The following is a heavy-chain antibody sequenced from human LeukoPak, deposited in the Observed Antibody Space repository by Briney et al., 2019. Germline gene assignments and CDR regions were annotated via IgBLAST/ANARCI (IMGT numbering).Heavy chain of an antibody. CDR2: IYHSGST. CDR1: GGSISSSNW. V-gene: IGHV4-4*02. J-gene: IGHJ4*02. CDR3: EAVAGTVGFDY. Sequence: SGTLSLTCAVSGGSISSSNWWSWVRRPPGKGLEWIGEIYHSGSTNYNPSLKSRVTISVDKSKNQFSLRLSSVTAADTAVYYCEAVAGTVGFDYWGQGTLVTVSS. D-gene: IGHD6-19*01.